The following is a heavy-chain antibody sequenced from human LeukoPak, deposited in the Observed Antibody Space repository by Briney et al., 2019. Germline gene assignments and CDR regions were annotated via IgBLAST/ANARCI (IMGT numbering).Heavy chain of an antibody. CDR3: VRSRGLDYYGSGTDFDSYYYYMDV. CDR1: GYTFTSYY. CDR2: INPSGGST. D-gene: IGHD3-10*01. V-gene: IGHV1-46*01. Sequence: ASVTVSCKASGYTFTSYYMHWVRQAPGQGLEWMGIINPSGGSTSYAQKFQGRVTMTRDTSISTAYMELSRLRSDDTAVYYCVRSRGLDYYGSGTDFDSYYYYMDVWGKGTTVTISS. J-gene: IGHJ6*03.